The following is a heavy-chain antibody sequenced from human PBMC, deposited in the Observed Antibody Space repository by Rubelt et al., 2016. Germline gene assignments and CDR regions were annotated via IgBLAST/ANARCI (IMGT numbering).Heavy chain of an antibody. J-gene: IGHJ6*02. D-gene: IGHD5-18*01. CDR3: ARVLRGYSYGYYYYGMDV. Sequence: ESGGGLVQPGGSLRLSCTASGLIFTDYWFHWVRQAPGKGLVWVSRINSDGITTTYADSVKSRFTISRDNARNTLYLEMNSLRAEDTAVYYCARVLRGYSYGYYYYGMDVWGQGTLVTVSS. V-gene: IGHV3-74*01. CDR1: GLIFTDYW. CDR2: INSDGITT.